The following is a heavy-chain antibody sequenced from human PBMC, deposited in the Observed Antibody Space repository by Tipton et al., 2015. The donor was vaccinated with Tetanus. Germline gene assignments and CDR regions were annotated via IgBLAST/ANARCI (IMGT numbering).Heavy chain of an antibody. V-gene: IGHV1-46*01. CDR1: GFPFSRPF. D-gene: IGHD6-19*01. CDR3: ARAKDPSGWPYVDF. Sequence: QSGPEVKKPGASVKLSCATSGFPFSRPFIHWVRQAPGHGLEWMGLINPSGGGTTYAQKFRDRVTITRDTATSTVYMEVSSLTSQDTAVYYCARAKDPSGWPYVDFWGQGPLVAVSP. J-gene: IGHJ4*02. CDR2: INPSGGGT.